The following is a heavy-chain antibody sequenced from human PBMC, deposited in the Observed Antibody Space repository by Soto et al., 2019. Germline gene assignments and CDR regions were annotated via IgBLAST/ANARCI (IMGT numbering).Heavy chain of an antibody. V-gene: IGHV5-51*01. Sequence: GESLKISCKGSGYSFTSYWIGWVRQMPGKGLEWMGIIYPGDSDTRYSPSFQGQVTISADKSISTAYLQWSSLKASDTAMYYCARSSSWYAMAYYFDYWGQETLVTVSS. J-gene: IGHJ4*02. CDR3: ARSSSWYAMAYYFDY. CDR2: IYPGDSDT. CDR1: GYSFTSYW. D-gene: IGHD6-13*01.